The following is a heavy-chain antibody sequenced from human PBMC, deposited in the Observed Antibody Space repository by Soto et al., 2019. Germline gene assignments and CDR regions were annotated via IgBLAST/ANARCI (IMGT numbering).Heavy chain of an antibody. CDR1: GGSFSGYY. CDR3: ARHGGTEGTLHYYGSGSYYLD. J-gene: IGHJ4*02. D-gene: IGHD3-10*01. V-gene: IGHV4-34*01. Sequence: SETLPLTCAVYGGSFSGYYWSWIRQPPGKGLEWIGEINHSGSTNYNPSLKSRVTISVDTSKNQFSLKLSSVTAADTAVYYCARHGGTEGTLHYYGSGSYYLDWGQGTLVTVSS. CDR2: INHSGST.